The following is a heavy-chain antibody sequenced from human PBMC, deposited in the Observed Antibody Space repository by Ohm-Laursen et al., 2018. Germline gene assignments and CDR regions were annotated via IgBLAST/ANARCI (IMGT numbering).Heavy chain of an antibody. CDR2: INQDGSEK. J-gene: IGHJ4*02. CDR1: GFTFSYSW. Sequence: SLRLPCSASGFTFSYSWMTWVRQAPGKGLESVANINQDGSEKYYVDSVKGRFTISRDNAKNSLYLQMSSLRAEDTAVYYCAKALNDFWDPFDYWGQGTLVTVSS. V-gene: IGHV3-7*01. D-gene: IGHD3-3*01. CDR3: AKALNDFWDPFDY.